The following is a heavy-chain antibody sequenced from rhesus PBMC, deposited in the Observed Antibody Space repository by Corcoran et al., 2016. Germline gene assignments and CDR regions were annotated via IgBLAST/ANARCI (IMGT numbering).Heavy chain of an antibody. J-gene: IGHJ6*01. CDR3: ARRGMDGLDS. D-gene: IGHD1-32*01. V-gene: IGHV4-127*01. CDR1: GSSIHIGYG. CDR2: IGGSSGST. Sequence: QVPLQASGPGLVQHSETLSLTCAVSGSSIHIGYGWSWLLHPPRKGLEWIGAIGGSSGSTNYNPSLKRRVTIAKDTANNQFSLKRSSVNAADTAVYYCARRGMDGLDSWGQGGAVTGSS.